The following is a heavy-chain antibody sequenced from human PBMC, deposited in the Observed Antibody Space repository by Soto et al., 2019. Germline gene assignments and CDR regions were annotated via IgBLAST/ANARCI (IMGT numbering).Heavy chain of an antibody. V-gene: IGHV1-46*01. Sequence: ASVKVSCKASGYTFTSYYMHWVRQAPGQGLEWMGIINPSGGSTSYAQKFQGRVTMTRDTSTSTVYMELSSLRSEDTAVYYCARVAAAAGTGSRWFDPWGQGTLVTVSS. CDR1: GYTFTSYY. CDR3: ARVAAAAGTGSRWFDP. D-gene: IGHD6-13*01. CDR2: INPSGGST. J-gene: IGHJ5*02.